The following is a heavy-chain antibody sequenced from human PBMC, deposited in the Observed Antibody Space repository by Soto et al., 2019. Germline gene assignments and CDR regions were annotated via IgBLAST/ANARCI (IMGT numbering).Heavy chain of an antibody. D-gene: IGHD2-21*02. CDR1: GFTFSSYA. CDR3: GKGVQSRDIVVVTTTHY. J-gene: IGHJ4*02. V-gene: IGHV3-23*01. CDR2: ISATGGST. Sequence: EVQVLESGGGLVQPGGSLRLSCAASGFTFSSYAMSWVRQAPGKGLEWVSGISATGGSTYYADSVKGRFTISRDNSKNTLYLQMNSLRAEDTAVYYCGKGVQSRDIVVVTTTHYWGQGTLVTVSS.